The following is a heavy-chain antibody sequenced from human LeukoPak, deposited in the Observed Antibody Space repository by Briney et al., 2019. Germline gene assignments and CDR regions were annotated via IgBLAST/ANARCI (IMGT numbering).Heavy chain of an antibody. Sequence: SETLSLTCAVYGGSFSGYYWSWIRQPPGKGLEWIGEINHSGSTNYNPSLKSRVTISVDTSKNQFSLELSSVTAADTAVYYCASFVITMVRGVNDAFDIWGQGTMVTVSS. V-gene: IGHV4-34*01. CDR2: INHSGST. D-gene: IGHD3-10*01. CDR3: ASFVITMVRGVNDAFDI. CDR1: GGSFSGYY. J-gene: IGHJ3*02.